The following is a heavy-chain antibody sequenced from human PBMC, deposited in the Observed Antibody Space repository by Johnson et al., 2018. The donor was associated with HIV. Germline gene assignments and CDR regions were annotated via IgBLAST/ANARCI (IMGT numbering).Heavy chain of an antibody. CDR1: GFSFSSYA. Sequence: QVQLVESGGGVVQPGRSLGLSCAASGFSFSSYAMHWVRQAPGQGLAGVASLSYDGSNKYYADSVKGRVTISRDNSKNTLYLQMNSLRAEDTAVYYCARGGYYDSSGSAFDIWGQGTMVTVSS. CDR3: ARGGYYDSSGSAFDI. D-gene: IGHD3-22*01. J-gene: IGHJ3*02. CDR2: LSYDGSNK. V-gene: IGHV3-30*04.